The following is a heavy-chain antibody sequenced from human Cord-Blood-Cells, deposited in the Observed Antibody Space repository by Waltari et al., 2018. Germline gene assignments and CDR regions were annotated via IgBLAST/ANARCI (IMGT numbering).Heavy chain of an antibody. CDR1: GFSLSTSGMC. D-gene: IGHD2-15*01. Sequence: QVTLRESGPALVKPTQTLTLTCTFSGFSLSTSGMCVSWIRQPPGKALEWLALIDWDDDKYYSTSLKTRLTISKDTSKNQVVLTMTNMDPVDTATYYCARMRYIGYCSGGSCYSDAFDIWGQGTMVTVSS. CDR2: IDWDDDK. V-gene: IGHV2-70*01. J-gene: IGHJ3*02. CDR3: ARMRYIGYCSGGSCYSDAFDI.